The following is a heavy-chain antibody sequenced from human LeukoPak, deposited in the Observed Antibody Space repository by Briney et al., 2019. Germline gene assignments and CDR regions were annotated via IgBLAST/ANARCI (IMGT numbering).Heavy chain of an antibody. CDR2: MNPNSGNT. Sequence: ASVKVSCKASGYTFTSYDIHWVRQATGQGLEWMGWMNPNSGNTGYAQKFQGRVTMTRNTSISTAYMELSSLRSEDTAVYYCARAPAAGTDFFDYWGQGTLVTVSS. D-gene: IGHD6-13*01. V-gene: IGHV1-8*01. CDR1: GYTFTSYD. J-gene: IGHJ4*02. CDR3: ARAPAAGTDFFDY.